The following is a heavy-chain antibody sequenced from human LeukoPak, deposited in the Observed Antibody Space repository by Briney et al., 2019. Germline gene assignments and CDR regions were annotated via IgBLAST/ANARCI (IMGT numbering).Heavy chain of an antibody. V-gene: IGHV4-4*07. CDR1: GGSINSYY. CDR3: ARGRLGYLEWPYNWFDP. Sequence: SETLSLTCTVSGGSINSYYWSYIRQPAGKGLDWIGRIYTGGNTNYNPSLKSRVTMSVDTSKNQFSLKLSSVTAADTAVYYCARGRLGYLEWPYNWFDPWGQGTLVTVSS. D-gene: IGHD3-3*01. CDR2: IYTGGNT. J-gene: IGHJ5*02.